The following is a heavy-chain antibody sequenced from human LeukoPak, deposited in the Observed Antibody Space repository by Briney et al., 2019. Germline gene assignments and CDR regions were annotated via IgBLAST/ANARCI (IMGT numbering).Heavy chain of an antibody. CDR1: GFTFSSYG. D-gene: IGHD4-17*01. Sequence: GGSLRLSCAASGFTFSSYGMHWVRQAPGKGLEWVAFIRYDGSNKYYADSVKGRFTISRDNSKNTLYLQMNSLRAEDTAVYYCASAVLDDYGDYWDYWGQGTLVTVSS. CDR2: IRYDGSNK. V-gene: IGHV3-30*02. J-gene: IGHJ4*02. CDR3: ASAVLDDYGDYWDY.